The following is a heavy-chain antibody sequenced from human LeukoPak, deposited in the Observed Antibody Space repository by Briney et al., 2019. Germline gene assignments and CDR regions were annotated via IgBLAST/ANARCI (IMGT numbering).Heavy chain of an antibody. V-gene: IGHV3-30*04. J-gene: IGHJ4*02. D-gene: IGHD6-19*01. CDR2: ISYDGSNK. CDR1: GFTFSSYA. Sequence: GRSLRLSCAASGFTFSSYAMHWVPQAPGKGLEWVAVISYDGSNKYYADSVKGRFTISRDNSKNTLYLQMNSLRAEDTAVYYCARDPYTLLAVGGLFDYWGQGTLVTVSS. CDR3: ARDPYTLLAVGGLFDY.